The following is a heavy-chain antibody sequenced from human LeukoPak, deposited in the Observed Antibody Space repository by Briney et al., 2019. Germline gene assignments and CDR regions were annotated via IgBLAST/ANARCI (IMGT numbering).Heavy chain of an antibody. J-gene: IGHJ4*02. CDR2: INPDGGST. V-gene: IGHV1-46*01. CDR3: ARVDCSSTSCYTYFDY. Sequence: ASVTVSCKASGYTFTGYYMHWVRQAPGQGLEWMGIINPDGGSTSYVQKFKGRVTMTRDTSTSSVYMELSSLKSEDTAVYYCARVDCSSTSCYTYFDYWGQGTLVTVSS. D-gene: IGHD2-2*02. CDR1: GYTFTGYY.